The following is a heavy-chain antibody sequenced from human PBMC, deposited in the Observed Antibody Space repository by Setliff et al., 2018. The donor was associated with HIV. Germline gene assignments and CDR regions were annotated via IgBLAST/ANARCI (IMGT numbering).Heavy chain of an antibody. V-gene: IGHV4-34*01. J-gene: IGHJ4*02. CDR3: ARSIVPVASGYYYFEY. D-gene: IGHD3-3*01. CDR2: INHSRST. CDR1: GGSFSGYY. Sequence: ASETLSLTCAVYGGSFSGYYWSWIRQPPGKGLEWIGEINHSRSTNYNPSLKSRVTISVDTSKNQFSLKLSSVAAGDTAVYYCARSIVPVASGYYYFEYWGQGTLVTVSS.